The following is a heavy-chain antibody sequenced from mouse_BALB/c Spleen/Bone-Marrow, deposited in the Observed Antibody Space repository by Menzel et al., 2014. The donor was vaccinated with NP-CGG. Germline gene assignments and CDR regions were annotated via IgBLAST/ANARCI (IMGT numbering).Heavy chain of an antibody. CDR3: ARIYYGYEFTY. CDR2: IYPYNGVT. J-gene: IGHJ3*01. CDR1: GYTFTDHN. D-gene: IGHD2-2*01. Sequence: VQLKESGPELLKPGASVKISCKASGYTFTDHNMHWVKQSHGKSLEWIGYIYPYNGVTAYNQKFKSKATLTVDNSSSTAYMEFRSLTSEDSAVYYCARIYYGYEFTYWGQGTLVTVSA. V-gene: IGHV1S29*02.